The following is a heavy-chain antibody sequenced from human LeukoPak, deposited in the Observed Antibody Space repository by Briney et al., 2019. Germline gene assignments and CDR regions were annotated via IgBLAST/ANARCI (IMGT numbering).Heavy chain of an antibody. V-gene: IGHV3-48*01. CDR2: ISSSSSTI. D-gene: IGHD2-15*01. CDR3: ASNLLPDDY. J-gene: IGHJ4*02. CDR1: GFTFSSYS. Sequence: PGGSLRLSCAASGFTFSSYSMNWVRQAPGKGLEWVSYISSSSSTIYYADSVKGRFTISRDNAKNSLYLQMNSLRAEDTAVYYCASNLLPDDYWGLGTLVTVSS.